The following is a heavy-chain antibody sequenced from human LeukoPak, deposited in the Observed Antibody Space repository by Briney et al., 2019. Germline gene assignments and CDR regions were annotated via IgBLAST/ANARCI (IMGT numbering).Heavy chain of an antibody. CDR3: ARETEGSTIFGVVPSFDY. D-gene: IGHD3-3*01. Sequence: SETLSLTCTVSGGSISSGDYYWSWIRQPAGKGLEWIGRIYTSGSTNYNPSLKSRVTISVDTSKNQFSLKLSSVTAADTAVYYCARETEGSTIFGVVPSFDYWGQGTLVTVSS. CDR2: IYTSGST. V-gene: IGHV4-61*02. J-gene: IGHJ4*02. CDR1: GGSISSGDYY.